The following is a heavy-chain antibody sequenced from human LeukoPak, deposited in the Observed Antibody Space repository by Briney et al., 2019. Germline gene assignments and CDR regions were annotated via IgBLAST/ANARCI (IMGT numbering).Heavy chain of an antibody. CDR3: AKIGGRYNY. J-gene: IGHJ4*02. Sequence: PGGSLRLSCAASGFTFSSYGMTWVRQAPGKGLEWVSYISSSSSTIYYADSVKGRFTISRDNAKNSLYLQLNSLRAEDTAVYYCAKIGGRYNYWGQGTLVTVSS. V-gene: IGHV3-48*01. D-gene: IGHD3-10*01. CDR2: ISSSSSTI. CDR1: GFTFSSYG.